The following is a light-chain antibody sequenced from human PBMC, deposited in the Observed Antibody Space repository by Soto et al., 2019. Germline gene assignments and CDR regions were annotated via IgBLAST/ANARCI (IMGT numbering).Light chain of an antibody. CDR2: GAS. CDR3: QQFGGSPLVT. CDR1: QSVANNY. J-gene: IGKJ4*01. V-gene: IGKV3-20*01. Sequence: EIVLTQSPGTLSLSPGERATLSCRASQSVANNYVAWYQQRPGQAPRLLLYGASNRATGVPVRFSGSGSGTDFTLTISRLEPDDFAVYYCQQFGGSPLVTFGGGTNVEIK.